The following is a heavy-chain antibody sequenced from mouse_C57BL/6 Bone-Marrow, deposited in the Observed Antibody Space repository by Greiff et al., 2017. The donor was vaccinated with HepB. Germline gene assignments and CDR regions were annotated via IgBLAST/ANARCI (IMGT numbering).Heavy chain of an antibody. J-gene: IGHJ4*01. Sequence: EVKLVESGGDLVKPGGSLKLSCAASGFTFSSYGMSWVRQTPDKRLEWVATISSGGSYTYYPDSVKGRFTISRDNAKNTLYLQMSSLKSEDTAMYYCARRGRPYWGQGTSVTVSS. CDR1: GFTFSSYG. CDR2: ISSGGSYT. CDR3: ARRGRPY. V-gene: IGHV5-6*02.